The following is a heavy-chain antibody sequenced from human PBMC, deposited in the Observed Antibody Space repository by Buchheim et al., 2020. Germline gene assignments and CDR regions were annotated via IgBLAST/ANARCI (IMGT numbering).Heavy chain of an antibody. CDR2: IIPIHGIA. V-gene: IGHV1-69*04. D-gene: IGHD3-22*01. CDR1: GDTFSSYA. J-gene: IGHJ4*02. Sequence: QVQLVQSGAEVKKPGSSVKVSCKASGDTFSSYAINWVRQAPGQGLEWMGRIIPIHGIANYAQKFQGRVTITADKSTSTAYMELSRLCSEDTAVYYCASRLYDSSGYIYTLDYWGQGTL. CDR3: ASRLYDSSGYIYTLDY.